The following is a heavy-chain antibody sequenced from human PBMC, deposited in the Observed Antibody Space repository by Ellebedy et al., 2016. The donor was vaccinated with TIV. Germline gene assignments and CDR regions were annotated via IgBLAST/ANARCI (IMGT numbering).Heavy chain of an antibody. J-gene: IGHJ6*02. CDR2: INAGNGNT. CDR3: ARDLVEVWFGELLGADV. V-gene: IGHV1-3*01. D-gene: IGHD3-10*01. CDR1: GYTFTSYA. Sequence: ASVKVSCXASGYTFTSYAMHWVRQAPGQRLEWMGWINAGNGNTKYSQKFQGRVTITRDTSASTAYMELSSLRSEDTAVYYCARDLVEVWFGELLGADVWGQGTTVTVSS.